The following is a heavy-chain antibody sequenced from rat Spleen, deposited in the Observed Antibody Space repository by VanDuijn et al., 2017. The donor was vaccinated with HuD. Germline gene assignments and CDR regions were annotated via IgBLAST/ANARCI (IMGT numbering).Heavy chain of an antibody. CDR3: ARGAY. CDR1: GFTYSNYV. CDR2: ISTGGGNT. V-gene: IGHV5S13*01. Sequence: EVQLVESGGGLVQPGRSLKLSCAASGFTYSNYVMAWVSQAPTKGLEWVASISTGGGNTYYRDSVKGRFTISRDNAQNTLYLQMSKLGSEDTAIYYCARGAYWGQGTLVTVSS. J-gene: IGHJ3*01.